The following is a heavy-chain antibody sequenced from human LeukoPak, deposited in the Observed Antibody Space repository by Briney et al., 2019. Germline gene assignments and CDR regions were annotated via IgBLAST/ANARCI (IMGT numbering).Heavy chain of an antibody. D-gene: IGHD3-10*01. CDR2: VSSSVSASAASA. V-gene: IGHV3-23*01. Sequence: GGSLRLSCAASGFTFSNYAMTWVRQAPGKGLEWVSGVSSSVSASAASAFYADSVKGRFTISSDDSKNTVFLQMNSLRAEDTAVYYCAKNFGGTFGHFDSWGRGTLVTVSS. J-gene: IGHJ4*02. CDR1: GFTFSNYA. CDR3: AKNFGGTFGHFDS.